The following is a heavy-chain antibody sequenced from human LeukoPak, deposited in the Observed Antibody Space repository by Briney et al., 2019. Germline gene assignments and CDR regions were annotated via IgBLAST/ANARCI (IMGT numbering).Heavy chain of an antibody. D-gene: IGHD1-1*01. V-gene: IGHV3-64D*06. CDR3: VREGLERRTNFDY. CDR2: ISMNVQTT. J-gene: IGHJ4*02. CDR1: GFTFTSHV. Sequence: PGGSLRLSCSASGFTFTSHVMHWVRQAPGKGLQYVSGISMNVQTTYYAGSVKGRFTISRDSSKNTVYLQMNSLTAEDTAVYYCVREGLERRTNFDYWGQGTLDSVSS.